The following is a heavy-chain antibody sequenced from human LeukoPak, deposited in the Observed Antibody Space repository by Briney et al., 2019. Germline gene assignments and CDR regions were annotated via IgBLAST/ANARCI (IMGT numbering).Heavy chain of an antibody. J-gene: IGHJ3*02. V-gene: IGHV5-51*01. CDR3: ARCLGIAAAGTDSFDI. Sequence: GESLKISCKDSGYSFTCYWIGWVRQMPGKGLEWMGIISPTDSDTGYSPSFQGQVTISADRSISTAYLQWSSLKASDTAMYYCARCLGIAAAGTDSFDIWGQGTMVTVSS. CDR2: ISPTDSDT. D-gene: IGHD6-13*01. CDR1: GYSFTCYW.